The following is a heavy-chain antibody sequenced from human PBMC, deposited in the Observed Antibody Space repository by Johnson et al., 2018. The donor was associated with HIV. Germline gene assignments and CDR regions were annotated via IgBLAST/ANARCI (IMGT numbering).Heavy chain of an antibody. D-gene: IGHD1-1*01. CDR3: ATSTASDAFDI. Sequence: EVQLVESGGGVVQPGRSLRLSCAASGFTFSNYWMTWVRQAPGKGLEWVANIQQDGSDTYYVDSVKGRFTISRDNAKNSLYLQMNSLRAEDTAVYYCATSTASDAFDIWGQGTMVTVSS. CDR1: GFTFSNYW. V-gene: IGHV3-7*05. CDR2: IQQDGSDT. J-gene: IGHJ3*02.